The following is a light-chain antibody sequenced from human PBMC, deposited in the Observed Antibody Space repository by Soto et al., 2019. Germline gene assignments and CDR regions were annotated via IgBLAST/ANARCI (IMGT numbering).Light chain of an antibody. J-gene: IGKJ2*01. CDR2: FAS. Sequence: DIQMTQSPSSLSASVGDRVTITCRASQSISSNLNWYQQKPGEAPTRLIYFASSLQSGVPSRFSGSESGTDFTLTITSLQPDDFATYYCQQSYSIPYTFGQGTKLEI. CDR1: QSISSN. CDR3: QQSYSIPYT. V-gene: IGKV1-39*01.